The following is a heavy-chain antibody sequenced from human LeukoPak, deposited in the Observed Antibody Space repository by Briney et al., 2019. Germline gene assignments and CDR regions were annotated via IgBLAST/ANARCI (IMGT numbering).Heavy chain of an antibody. V-gene: IGHV4-39*07. CDR2: IYYSGST. CDR1: GGSISSSSYY. Sequence: PSETLSLTCTVSGGSISSSSYYWGWIRQPPGKGLEWIGSIYYSGSTYYNPSLKSRVTISVDTSKNQFSLKLSSVTAEDTAVYYCARGGSSWYYFDYWGQGTLVTVSS. D-gene: IGHD6-13*01. CDR3: ARGGSSWYYFDY. J-gene: IGHJ4*02.